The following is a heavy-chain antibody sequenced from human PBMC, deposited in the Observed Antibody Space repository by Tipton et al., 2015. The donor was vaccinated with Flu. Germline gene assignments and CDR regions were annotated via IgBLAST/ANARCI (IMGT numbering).Heavy chain of an antibody. D-gene: IGHD6-6*01. V-gene: IGHV1-8*01. CDR3: ARGRIAARGSNDN. CDR2: MNPNSGNA. Sequence: QVQLVQSGAEVKKPGASVKVSCKASGYTFTSYDINRVRQAPGQGPEWMGWMNPNSGNAGYAQKFEGRVTMTRNTSISTAYMELSSLRSEDTAVYYCARGRIAARGSNDNWGQGTLVTVSS. CDR1: GYTFTSYD. J-gene: IGHJ4*02.